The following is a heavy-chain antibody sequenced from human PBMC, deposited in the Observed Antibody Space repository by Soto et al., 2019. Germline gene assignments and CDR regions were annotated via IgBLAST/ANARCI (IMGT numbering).Heavy chain of an antibody. CDR2: IWNDGSNK. V-gene: IGHV3-33*01. Sequence: GGSLRLSCAASGFIFSSYGMHWVRQAPGKGLEWVAGIWNDGSNKYYVDSVKGRFTISRDNSKNMLYLQMNSLRAEDTAVYYCARDLRLSRRGYDLQQSPAYRGQGSLVTV. J-gene: IGHJ4*02. CDR1: GFIFSSYG. CDR3: ARDLRLSRRGYDLQQSPAY. D-gene: IGHD5-12*01.